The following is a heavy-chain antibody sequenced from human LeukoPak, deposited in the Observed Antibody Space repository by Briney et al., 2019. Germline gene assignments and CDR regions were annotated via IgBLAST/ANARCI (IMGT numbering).Heavy chain of an antibody. V-gene: IGHV3-9*01. CDR2: ISWNSGSI. Sequence: HPGRSLRLSCAASGFTFDDYAMHWVRQAPGKGLEWVSGISWNSGSIGYADSVKGRFTISRDNAKNSLYLQMNSLRAEDAALYYCAKDKGAWWYFAYWGQGTLVTVSS. CDR3: AKDKGAWWYFAY. D-gene: IGHD2-8*02. CDR1: GFTFDDYA. J-gene: IGHJ4*02.